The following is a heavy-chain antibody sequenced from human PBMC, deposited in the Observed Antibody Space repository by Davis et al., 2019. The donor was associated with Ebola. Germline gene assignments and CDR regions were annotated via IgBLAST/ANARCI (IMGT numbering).Heavy chain of an antibody. Sequence: PGGSLRLSCAASGFTFSTYSMNWVRQAAGKGLECISYISSSSSTIYYADSVKGRFTISRDNAKHSLYLQMNSLRAEDTAVYYCARDIVVVPTDPNYYYYYYMDVWGKGTTVTVSS. CDR1: GFTFSTYS. V-gene: IGHV3-48*04. J-gene: IGHJ6*03. CDR3: ARDIVVVPTDPNYYYYYYMDV. CDR2: ISSSSSTI. D-gene: IGHD2-2*01.